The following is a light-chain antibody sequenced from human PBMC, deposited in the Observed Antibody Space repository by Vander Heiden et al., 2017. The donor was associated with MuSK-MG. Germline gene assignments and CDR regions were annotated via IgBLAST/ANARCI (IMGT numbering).Light chain of an antibody. CDR1: QSTSRW. V-gene: IGKV1-5*01. J-gene: IGKJ1*01. CDR3: QQYNSHPWT. Sequence: GDRVPITFRSRQSTSRWLAWYQQKPGRAPNLLIYDASILQSGVPSRFSGGGSGTEFTLTISSLQPDDFATYYCQQYNSHPWTFGQGTKVEIK. CDR2: DAS.